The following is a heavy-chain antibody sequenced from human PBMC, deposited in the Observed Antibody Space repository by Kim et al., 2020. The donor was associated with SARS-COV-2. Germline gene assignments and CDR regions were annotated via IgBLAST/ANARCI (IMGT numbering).Heavy chain of an antibody. D-gene: IGHD6-19*01. CDR3: EIDLTYANSSRWDIVS. CDR2: ISSDGRRY. CDR1: GFTFSGYC. V-gene: IGHV3-48*01. J-gene: IGHJ5*01. Sequence: GGSLRLSCAVSGFTFSGYCMNWVRQAPGKGLEWVAYISSDGRRYCYADSVRGRFTISRANPKSSLHLDLDSLKAADMAFYYCEIDLTYANSSRWDIVSW.